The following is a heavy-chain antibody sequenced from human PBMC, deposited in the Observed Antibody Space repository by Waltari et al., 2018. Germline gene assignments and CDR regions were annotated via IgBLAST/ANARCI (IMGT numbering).Heavy chain of an antibody. J-gene: IGHJ4*02. CDR2: MSSSSSYI. Sequence: EVQLVESGGGLVKPGGSLRHSCAASGFTSSSYSINWVGPAPGKGLEWVSSMSSSSSYIYYADSVKGRFTISRDNAKNSLYLQMNSLRAEDTAVYYCARAYSSGWLGLDYWGQGTLVTVSS. V-gene: IGHV3-21*01. D-gene: IGHD6-19*01. CDR1: GFTSSSYS. CDR3: ARAYSSGWLGLDY.